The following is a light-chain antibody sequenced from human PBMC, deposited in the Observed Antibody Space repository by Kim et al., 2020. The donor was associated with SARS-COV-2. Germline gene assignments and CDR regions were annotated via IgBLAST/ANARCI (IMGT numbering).Light chain of an antibody. V-gene: IGKV3-20*01. Sequence: EIVLTQSPGTLSLSPGERATLSCRASQSVSSNYLAWYQQKPGQAPRLFIYDASTRATGIPDRFSGSGSGTDFTLSISRLEPEDFAVYYCHQYGASPRTFGQGTKVDIK. J-gene: IGKJ1*01. CDR3: HQYGASPRT. CDR1: QSVSSNY. CDR2: DAS.